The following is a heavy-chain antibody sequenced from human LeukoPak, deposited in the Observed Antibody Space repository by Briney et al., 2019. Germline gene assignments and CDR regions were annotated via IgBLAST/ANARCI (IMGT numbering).Heavy chain of an antibody. CDR2: IYHSGST. CDR3: ARDSSSSFDY. J-gene: IGHJ4*02. V-gene: IGHV4-38-2*02. Sequence: SETLSLTCTVSGYSISSGYYWGWIRQPPGKGLEWIGSIYHSGSTYYNPSLKSRVTISVDTSKNQFSLKLSSVTAANTVVYYCARDSSSSFDYWGQGTLVTVSS. CDR1: GYSISSGYY. D-gene: IGHD6-6*01.